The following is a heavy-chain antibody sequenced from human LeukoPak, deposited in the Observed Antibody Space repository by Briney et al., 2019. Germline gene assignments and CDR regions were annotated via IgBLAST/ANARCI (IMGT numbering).Heavy chain of an antibody. CDR2: IYSDGRT. V-gene: IGHV3-66*01. J-gene: IGHJ4*02. CDR3: ARDEVGAGNTYVKFDY. CDR1: GFTFSSYS. D-gene: IGHD3-10*02. Sequence: PGGSLRLSCAASGFTFSSYSMSWVRQAPGKGLEWVSVIYSDGRTYYADSVQGRFTISRDNSKNTLYLQLNSLRAEDTAVYYCARDEVGAGNTYVKFDYWGQGTLVTVSS.